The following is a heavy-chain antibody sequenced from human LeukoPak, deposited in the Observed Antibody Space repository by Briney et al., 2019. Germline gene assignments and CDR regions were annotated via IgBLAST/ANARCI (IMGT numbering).Heavy chain of an antibody. CDR3: ATPLGRGYSYGPNYYYGMDV. Sequence: QPGGSLRLSCAASGFTFSSYAMSWVRQAPGKGLEWVSAISGSGGSTYYADSVKGRFTISRDNSKNTLYLQMGSLRAEDTAVYYCATPLGRGYSYGPNYYYGMDVWGQGTTVTVSS. J-gene: IGHJ6*02. CDR1: GFTFSSYA. CDR2: ISGSGGST. V-gene: IGHV3-23*01. D-gene: IGHD5-18*01.